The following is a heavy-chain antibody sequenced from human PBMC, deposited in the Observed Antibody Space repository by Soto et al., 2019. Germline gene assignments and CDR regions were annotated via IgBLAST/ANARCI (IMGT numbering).Heavy chain of an antibody. CDR1: GYTSTNYG. CDR2: INAGSGNA. D-gene: IGHD6-13*01. V-gene: IGHV1-3*01. J-gene: IGHJ6*02. Sequence: ASVKVSCKASGYTSTNYGMHWVRQAPGQRLEWMGGINAGSGNAKYAQKFQGRITITRDESTSTAYMELSSLRSEDTAVYYCARLGREGSSLNEDYYYYGMDVWGQGTTVTVSS. CDR3: ARLGREGSSLNEDYYYYGMDV.